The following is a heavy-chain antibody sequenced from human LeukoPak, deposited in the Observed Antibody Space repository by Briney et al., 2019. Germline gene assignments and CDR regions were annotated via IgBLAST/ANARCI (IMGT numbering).Heavy chain of an antibody. D-gene: IGHD6-6*01. CDR1: GGSISSGGYD. CDR3: AGGLSYSSSPFDY. CDR2: IYHSGST. Sequence: SETLSFTSTVSGGSISSGGYDWRWIRQPPGKGLEWIGYIYHSGSTYYNPSLKSRVTISVDRSKNQFSLKLSSVTAADTAVYYCAGGLSYSSSPFDYWGQGTLVTVSS. J-gene: IGHJ4*02. V-gene: IGHV4-30-2*01.